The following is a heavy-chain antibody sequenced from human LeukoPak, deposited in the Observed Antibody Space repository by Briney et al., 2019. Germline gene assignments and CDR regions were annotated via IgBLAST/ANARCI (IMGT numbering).Heavy chain of an antibody. D-gene: IGHD5-12*01. CDR3: AREGARYSGYDS. CDR1: GGSISSGGYS. V-gene: IGHV4-30-2*01. CDR2: IYHSGST. Sequence: PSETLSLTCAVSGGSISSGGYSWSWIRQPPGKGLEWIGYIYHSGSTYYNPSLKSRVTISVDRSKNQFSLKLSSVTAADTAVYCCAREGARYSGYDSWGQGTLVTVSS. J-gene: IGHJ4*02.